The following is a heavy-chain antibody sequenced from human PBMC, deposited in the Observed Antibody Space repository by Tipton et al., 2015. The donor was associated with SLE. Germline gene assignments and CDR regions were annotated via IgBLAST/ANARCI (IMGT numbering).Heavy chain of an antibody. J-gene: IGHJ4*02. D-gene: IGHD4-23*01. Sequence: TLSLTCTVSGGSISSSSYYWGWIRQPPGKGLEWIGEIYHSGSTNYNPSLKSRVTISVDTSKNQFSLKLSSVTAADTAVYYCARVTTVEPWLEYWGQGTLVTVSS. CDR1: GGSISSSSYY. CDR3: ARVTTVEPWLEY. CDR2: IYHSGST. V-gene: IGHV4-39*07.